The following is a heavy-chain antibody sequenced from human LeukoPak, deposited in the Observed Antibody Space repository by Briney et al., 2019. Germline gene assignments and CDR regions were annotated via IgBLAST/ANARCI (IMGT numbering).Heavy chain of an antibody. Sequence: PGGSLRLSCAASGFTFSNYDMNWVRQPPGKGLEWVSYISSSSSTIYYADSVKGRFTISRDNAKNSLYLQMNSLRAEDTAVYYCASLFSSSSASGVDYWGQGTLVTVSS. CDR1: GFTFSNYD. CDR3: ASLFSSSSASGVDY. D-gene: IGHD6-6*01. V-gene: IGHV3-48*04. CDR2: ISSSSSTI. J-gene: IGHJ4*02.